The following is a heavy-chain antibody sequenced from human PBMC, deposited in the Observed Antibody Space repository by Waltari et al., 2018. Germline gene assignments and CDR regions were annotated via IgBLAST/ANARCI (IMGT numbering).Heavy chain of an antibody. CDR1: GFSLCVYG. V-gene: IGHV3-48*03. J-gene: IGHJ4*02. Sequence: EVQLVESGGGLVQPGGSLRLSCAASGFSLCVYGMNWVRQAPGKGLEWLSFIGSSGPTIHYADSVKGRFTVSRDNTKNSLSLQMNSLRAEDTAVYYCARVWGVTTSDFWGQGTLVTVSS. CDR3: ARVWGVTTSDF. D-gene: IGHD4-17*01. CDR2: IGSSGPTI.